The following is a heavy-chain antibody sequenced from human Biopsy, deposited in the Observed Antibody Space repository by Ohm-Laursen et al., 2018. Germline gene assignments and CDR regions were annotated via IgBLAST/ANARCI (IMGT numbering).Heavy chain of an antibody. J-gene: IGHJ6*02. V-gene: IGHV3-48*03. Sequence: SLRLSCSASGFTFNSPEMNWVRQAPGKGLEWVSYINGSSSTITYADSVKGRFTISRANAKNSLYLQMNSLSAEDTAVYYCERLSYYYNYGMDDWGQGTPVTVSS. CDR1: GFTFNSPE. CDR3: ERLSYYYNYGMDD. D-gene: IGHD3-22*01. CDR2: INGSSSTI.